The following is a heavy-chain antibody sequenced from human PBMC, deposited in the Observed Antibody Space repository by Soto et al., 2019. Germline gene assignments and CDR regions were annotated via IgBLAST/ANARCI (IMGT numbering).Heavy chain of an antibody. J-gene: IGHJ4*02. V-gene: IGHV5-51*01. CDR2: IYPGDSDT. Sequence: PGESLKISCKGSGYSFTSYWIGWVRQMPGKGLEWMGIIYPGDSDTRYSPSFQGQVTISADKSISTAYLQWSSLKASDTAMYYCARPLFSYYYDSSGYFTAPPDYWGQGTLVTVSS. D-gene: IGHD3-22*01. CDR3: ARPLFSYYYDSSGYFTAPPDY. CDR1: GYSFTSYW.